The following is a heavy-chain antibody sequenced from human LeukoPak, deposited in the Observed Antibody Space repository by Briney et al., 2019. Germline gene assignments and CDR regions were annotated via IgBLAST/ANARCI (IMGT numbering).Heavy chain of an antibody. CDR1: GFTFSTYA. V-gene: IGHV3-23*01. D-gene: IGHD1-26*01. CDR2: IRGSDGST. Sequence: GESLRLSCAASGFTFSTYALSWVRQAPGKGLEWVSSIRGSDGSTYYADSVKGRFAISRDNSKNTLYLQMNSLRAEDTAVYYCARGGATRGRFENWGQGTLVTVSS. J-gene: IGHJ4*02. CDR3: ARGGATRGRFEN.